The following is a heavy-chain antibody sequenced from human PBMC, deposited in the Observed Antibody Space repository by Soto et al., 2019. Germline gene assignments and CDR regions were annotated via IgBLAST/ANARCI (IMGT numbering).Heavy chain of an antibody. J-gene: IGHJ5*02. Sequence: EVQLVESGGGLVQPGGSLRLSCAASGFTFSSYSMNWVRQAPGKGLEWVSYISSSSSTIYYADSVKGRFTISRDNAKNSLYLQMNSLRAEDTAVYYCAREVDDYVWGTQNWFDPWGQGTLVTVSS. V-gene: IGHV3-48*01. D-gene: IGHD3-16*01. CDR2: ISSSSSTI. CDR1: GFTFSSYS. CDR3: AREVDDYVWGTQNWFDP.